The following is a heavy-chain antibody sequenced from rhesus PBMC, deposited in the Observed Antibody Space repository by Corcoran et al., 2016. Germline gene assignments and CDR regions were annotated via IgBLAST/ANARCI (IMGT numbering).Heavy chain of an antibody. D-gene: IGHD1-26*01. J-gene: IGHJ6*01. V-gene: IGHV1-1*01. CDR1: GYTFTSYY. CDR2: IPHNNGNK. CDR3: TRATGTYGVDS. Sequence: QVQPVQSGAEIKQPGASVKLSCKASGYTFTSYYMHWVRQAPGQGLEWIGLIPHNNGNKGYAQNFQSRVPITSDTPTSTCDREMSSLRSEDTAVYYCTRATGTYGVDSWGQGVVVTVSS.